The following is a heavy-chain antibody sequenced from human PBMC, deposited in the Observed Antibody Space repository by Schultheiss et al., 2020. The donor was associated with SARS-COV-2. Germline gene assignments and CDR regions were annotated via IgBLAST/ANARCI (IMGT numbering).Heavy chain of an antibody. Sequence: SETLSLTCTVSGGSISSYYWSWIRQPPGKGLEWIGEINHSGSTNYNPSLKSRVTISVDTSKNQFSLKLNSVTAADTAVYYCARVVAYYYDSSGYGPDNRDAFDIWGQGTMVTVSS. D-gene: IGHD3-22*01. CDR3: ARVVAYYYDSSGYGPDNRDAFDI. CDR1: GGSISSYY. J-gene: IGHJ3*02. V-gene: IGHV4-34*01. CDR2: INHSGST.